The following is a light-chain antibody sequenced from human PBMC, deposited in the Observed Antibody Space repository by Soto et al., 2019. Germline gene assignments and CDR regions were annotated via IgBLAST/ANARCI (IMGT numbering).Light chain of an antibody. CDR1: SSNIGARYD. Sequence: QSVLTQPPSVSGAPGQRVTIPCTGSSSNIGARYDVHWYQQLPGTAPKLLIFGNYNRPSGVPDRFSGSKSGTSASLAITGLQAEDEADYYCQSYDSRLSDYVFGSGTKLTVL. J-gene: IGLJ1*01. V-gene: IGLV1-40*01. CDR3: QSYDSRLSDYV. CDR2: GNY.